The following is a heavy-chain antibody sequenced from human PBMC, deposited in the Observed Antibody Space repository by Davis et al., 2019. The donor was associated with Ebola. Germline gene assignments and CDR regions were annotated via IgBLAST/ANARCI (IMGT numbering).Heavy chain of an antibody. V-gene: IGHV1-18*01. Sequence: AASVKVSCKASGYTFTSYDINWVRQATGQGLEWMGWMNPNSGNTNYAQKLQGRVTMTTDTSTSTAYMELRSLRSDDTAVYYCARVPRFLEWLFGEIFDYWGQGTLVTVSS. CDR3: ARVPRFLEWLFGEIFDY. J-gene: IGHJ4*02. D-gene: IGHD3-3*01. CDR1: GYTFTSYD. CDR2: MNPNSGNT.